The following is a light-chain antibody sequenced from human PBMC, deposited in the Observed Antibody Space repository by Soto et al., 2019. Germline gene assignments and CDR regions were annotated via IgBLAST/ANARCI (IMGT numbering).Light chain of an antibody. J-gene: IGKJ1*01. CDR3: HQYGISPPRT. CDR1: QDISSW. Sequence: DIQMTQSPSSVSASVGDRVTITCRASQDISSWLAWYQHKPGKAPSLLIYAASSLQSGVPSRFRGSGSGTDFALTITRLEPEDFAVYYCHQYGISPPRTFGQGTKVEIK. CDR2: AAS. V-gene: IGKV1-12*01.